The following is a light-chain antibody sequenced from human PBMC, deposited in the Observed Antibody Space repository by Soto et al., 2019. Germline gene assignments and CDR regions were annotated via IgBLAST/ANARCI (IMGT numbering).Light chain of an antibody. J-gene: IGKJ1*01. CDR1: QGIRND. V-gene: IGKV1-6*01. Sequence: AIQLTQSPSSLSASVGDRVSITCRASQGIRNDLGWYQHKPGKAPKLLIHGASNLQSGVPSRFSGSASGTDVTLTISSLQPEDLASYYCLQDHSYPWTFGQGTKVEI. CDR3: LQDHSYPWT. CDR2: GAS.